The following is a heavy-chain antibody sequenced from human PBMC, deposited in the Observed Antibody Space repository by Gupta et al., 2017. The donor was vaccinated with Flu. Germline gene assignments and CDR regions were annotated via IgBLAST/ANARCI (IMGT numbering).Heavy chain of an antibody. Sequence: EVQLVEYGGDLVKPGGSLRLSCAIYGLSFSDAWVTWVRQAPGKGLDWIGRIRGISGGGTTDYGAHLKGRFTMWRDDSRNTVFLQLNSLTTEDTAVYYCATDYAGGQTVDYWGQGTLVTVSS. CDR1: GLSFSDAW. V-gene: IGHV3-15*01. CDR2: IRGISGGGTT. CDR3: ATDYAGGQTVDY. D-gene: IGHD2-2*01. J-gene: IGHJ4*02.